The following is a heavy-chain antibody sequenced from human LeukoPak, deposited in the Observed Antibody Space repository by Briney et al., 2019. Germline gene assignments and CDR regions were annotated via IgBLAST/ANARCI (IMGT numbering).Heavy chain of an antibody. J-gene: IGHJ6*03. D-gene: IGHD3-10*01. Sequence: SETLSLTCTVSGGSISSYYWSWIRQPPGKGLEWIGYIYYSGSTNYNPSLKSRVTISVDTSKNQFSLKLSSVTAADTAVYYCARQGYYYGSGSYYNEAYMDVWGKGTTVTISS. CDR2: IYYSGST. CDR3: ARQGYYYGSGSYYNEAYMDV. CDR1: GGSISSYY. V-gene: IGHV4-59*08.